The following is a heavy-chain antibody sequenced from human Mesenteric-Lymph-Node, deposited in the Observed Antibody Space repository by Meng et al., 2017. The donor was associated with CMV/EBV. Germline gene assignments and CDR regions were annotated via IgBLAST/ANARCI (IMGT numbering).Heavy chain of an antibody. V-gene: IGHV1-18*01. CDR3: ARGSGYYDLWNGYESLDV. J-gene: IGHJ6*02. Sequence: ASVTVSCKTSGYSFTTYGLTWVRQAPGEGLEWMGWIRLYNGKTNFAQKFKGRLTMTTDTFTSTAYMELRSLRSDDTGVYYCARGSGYYDLWNGYESLDVWGQGTTVTVSS. D-gene: IGHD3-3*01. CDR2: IRLYNGKT. CDR1: GYSFTTYG.